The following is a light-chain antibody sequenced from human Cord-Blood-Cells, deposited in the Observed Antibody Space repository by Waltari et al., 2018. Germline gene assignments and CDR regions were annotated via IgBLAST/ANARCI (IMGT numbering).Light chain of an antibody. J-gene: IGLJ1*01. CDR2: EVS. V-gene: IGLV2-14*01. CDR1: RREVGGYTY. Sequence: QSAPTQSTSVSRSPGPRPTLPHTGTRREVGGYTYVPWYQQHPGKAPKLMIYEVSNRPSGVSNRFSGSKSGNTASLTISGLQAEDEADYYCSSYTSSSTLVFGTGTKVTVL. CDR3: SSYTSSSTLV.